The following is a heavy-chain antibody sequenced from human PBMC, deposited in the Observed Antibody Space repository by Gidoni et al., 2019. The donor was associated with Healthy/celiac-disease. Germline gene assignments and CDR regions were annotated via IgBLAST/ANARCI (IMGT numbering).Heavy chain of an antibody. CDR1: GGTFSSYA. CDR3: ATPRRELELLKDYYGMDV. CDR2: IIPIFGTA. V-gene: IGHV1-69*01. J-gene: IGHJ6*02. D-gene: IGHD1-26*01. Sequence: QVQLVQSGAEVKKPGSSVTVSCKASGGTFSSYAISWVRQAPGQGLEWMGGIIPIFGTASYAQKFQGRVTITADESTSTAYMELSSLRSEDTAVYYCATPRRELELLKDYYGMDVWGQGTTVTVSS.